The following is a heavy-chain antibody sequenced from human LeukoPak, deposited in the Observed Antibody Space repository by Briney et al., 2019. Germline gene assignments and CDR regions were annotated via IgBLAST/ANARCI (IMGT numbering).Heavy chain of an antibody. V-gene: IGHV3-48*03. CDR1: GFTFSSYE. Sequence: GGSLRLSCAASGFTFSSYEMNWVRQAQGKGREWVSYISSSGSNIYYADSVKGRFTISRDNAKNSLYLQMNSLRAEETAVYYCARDFDGDYSFYYYGMDVWGKGTTVTVSS. CDR3: ARDFDGDYSFYYYGMDV. CDR2: ISSSGSNI. D-gene: IGHD4-17*01. J-gene: IGHJ6*04.